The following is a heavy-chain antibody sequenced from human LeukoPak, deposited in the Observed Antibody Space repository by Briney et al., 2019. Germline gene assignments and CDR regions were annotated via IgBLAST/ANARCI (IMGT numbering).Heavy chain of an antibody. D-gene: IGHD4-17*01. Sequence: TGESLKISCKGSGFTFATYWIGWVRQLPGKGREGMGNIYARTSETRYSPSFRGQVTISADESINTAFLQWSSLRASDTAMYYCARARLSVTTGFDYWGRGTLVTVSS. CDR3: ARARLSVTTGFDY. CDR1: GFTFATYW. J-gene: IGHJ4*02. V-gene: IGHV5-51*01. CDR2: IYARTSET.